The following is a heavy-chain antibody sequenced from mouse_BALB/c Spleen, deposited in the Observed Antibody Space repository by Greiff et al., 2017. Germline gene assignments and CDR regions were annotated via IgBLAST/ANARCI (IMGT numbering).Heavy chain of an antibody. CDR2: IRNKANGYTT. D-gene: IGHD1-1*01. CDR3: ARDRDYYVQSSWFAY. Sequence: EVQLVESGGGLVQPGGSLRLSCATSGFTFTAYYMRWVRQPPGKALEWLGFIRNKANGYTTEYSASVKGRFTISRDNSQSILYLQMNTLRAEDSATYYCARDRDYYVQSSWFAYWGQGTLVTVSA. J-gene: IGHJ3*01. CDR1: GFTFTAYY. V-gene: IGHV7-3*02.